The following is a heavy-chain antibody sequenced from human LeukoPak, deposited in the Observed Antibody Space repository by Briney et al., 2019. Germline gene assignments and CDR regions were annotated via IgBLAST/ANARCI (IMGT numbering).Heavy chain of an antibody. CDR3: AGGYSYGFYNWFGP. J-gene: IGHJ5*02. V-gene: IGHV4-59*01. CDR1: GGSISSYY. D-gene: IGHD5-18*01. Sequence: PSETLSLTCTVSGGSISSYYWSWIRQPPGKGLEWIGYIYYSGSTNYNPSLKSRVTISVDTSKNQFSLKLSFVAAADKAVYYWAGGYSYGFYNWFGPWGQGTLVTVSS. CDR2: IYYSGST.